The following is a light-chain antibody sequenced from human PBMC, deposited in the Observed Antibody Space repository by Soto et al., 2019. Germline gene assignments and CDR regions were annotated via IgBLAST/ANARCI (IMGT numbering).Light chain of an antibody. Sequence: EIVMTQSPASLSVSLGDGATLSCRASQSVASNVAWYQQKPGQGPRLLIHGASTSAVGVPARFSGSGSGTDFTLTISSRQSEDFAVYYCQQYHNWPPQFTFGQGTKLQIK. CDR3: QQYHNWPPQFT. CDR1: QSVASN. V-gene: IGKV3-15*01. CDR2: GAS. J-gene: IGKJ2*01.